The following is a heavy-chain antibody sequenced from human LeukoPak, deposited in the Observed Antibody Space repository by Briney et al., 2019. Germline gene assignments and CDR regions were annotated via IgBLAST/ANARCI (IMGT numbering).Heavy chain of an antibody. V-gene: IGHV3-74*01. CDR3: TRDFYGIDS. CDR2: INHDGSDI. CDR1: GFTVSTYV. Sequence: PGGSLRLSCAVSGFTVSTYVMHWVRRAPGEGLVWVSRINHDGSDISYADSVKGRFTISRDNARNTLYLQMNTLRAEDTAVYYCTRDFYGIDSWGQGTLVTVSS. D-gene: IGHD2/OR15-2a*01. J-gene: IGHJ4*02.